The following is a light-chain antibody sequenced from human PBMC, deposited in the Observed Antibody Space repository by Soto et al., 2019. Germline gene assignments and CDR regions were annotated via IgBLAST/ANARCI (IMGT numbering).Light chain of an antibody. Sequence: DMEMTQSPSSLSASVGDRVTITCRASQSISNYLNWYQHKPGKVPKLLIYAAYSLQSGVPTRVSGSGSGTDFTLTINSLQHEDFATYYCQQSYGTPLTFGGGTKIEIK. CDR2: AAY. J-gene: IGKJ4*01. CDR3: QQSYGTPLT. V-gene: IGKV1-39*01. CDR1: QSISNY.